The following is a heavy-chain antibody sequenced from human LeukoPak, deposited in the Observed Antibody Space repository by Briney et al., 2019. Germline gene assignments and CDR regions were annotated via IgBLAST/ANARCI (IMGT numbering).Heavy chain of an antibody. J-gene: IGHJ4*02. CDR2: ISGSGYST. CDR1: GFSFSSYA. V-gene: IGHV3-23*01. Sequence: GGSLRLSCAASGFSFSSYAMSWVRQAPGKGLEWVSAISGSGYSTYYADSVKGRFTISRDNSKNTLYLQMNSLRAEDTAVYYCARASDRMYDEFWEGYFSSFDFWGQGTLVTVSS. CDR3: ARASDRMYDEFWEGYFSSFDF. D-gene: IGHD3-3*01.